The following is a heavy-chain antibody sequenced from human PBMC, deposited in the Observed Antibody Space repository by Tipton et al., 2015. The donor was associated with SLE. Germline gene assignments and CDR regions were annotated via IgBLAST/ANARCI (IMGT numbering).Heavy chain of an antibody. J-gene: IGHJ4*02. V-gene: IGHV4-59*08. CDR3: AKLQLWYFDS. D-gene: IGHD5-18*01. CDR2: MYYSGST. CDR1: GGSISSYY. Sequence: TLSLTCTVSGGSISSYYWSWIRQPPGKGLEWIGYMYYSGSTNYNPSLKSRVTISVDTSKNQFSLKLSSVTAADTAVYYWAKLQLWYFDSWGQGTLVTVSS.